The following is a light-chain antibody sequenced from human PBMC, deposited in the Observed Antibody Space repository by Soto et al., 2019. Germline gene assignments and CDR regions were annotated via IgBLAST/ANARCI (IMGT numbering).Light chain of an antibody. CDR2: EVS. Sequence: QSALTQPPSASGSPGQSVTISCTGTSSDVGSYNYVSWYQQHPGKAPKLMIYEVSKRPSGVPDRFSGSKSGNTASLTVSGLQAEDEADYYCSSYTGSNNLLFGGGTKFTVL. CDR1: SSDVGSYNY. J-gene: IGLJ2*01. V-gene: IGLV2-8*01. CDR3: SSYTGSNNLL.